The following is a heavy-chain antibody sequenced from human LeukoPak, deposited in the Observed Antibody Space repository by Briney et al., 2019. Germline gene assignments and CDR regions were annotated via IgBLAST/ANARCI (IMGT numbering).Heavy chain of an antibody. CDR3: AISSSQWIQLWSLSWASGGRPRFDY. CDR1: GFTFSSYA. Sequence: GGSLRLSCAASGFTFSSYAMSWVRQAPGKGLEWVSAISGSGGSTYYADSVKGRFTISRDNSKNTLYLQMNSLRAEDTAVYYCAISSSQWIQLWSLSWASGGRPRFDYWGQGTLVTVSS. V-gene: IGHV3-23*01. CDR2: ISGSGGST. J-gene: IGHJ4*02. D-gene: IGHD5-18*01.